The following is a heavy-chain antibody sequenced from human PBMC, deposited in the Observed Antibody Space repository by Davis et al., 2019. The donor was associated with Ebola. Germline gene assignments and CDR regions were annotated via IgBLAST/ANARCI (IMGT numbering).Heavy chain of an antibody. CDR1: GYTFTSYG. CDR2: ISGFNTNT. D-gene: IGHD3-9*01. Sequence: ASVKVSCKSSGYTFTSYGLVWVRQAPGLGLEWMGWISGFNTNTNFAQKFQGRVTVSKDTSTNTAYMDLRSLTSDDTDIYYCARAPNYDVLTGTSSYYFDYWGQGTLVTVSS. J-gene: IGHJ4*02. V-gene: IGHV1-18*04. CDR3: ARAPNYDVLTGTSSYYFDY.